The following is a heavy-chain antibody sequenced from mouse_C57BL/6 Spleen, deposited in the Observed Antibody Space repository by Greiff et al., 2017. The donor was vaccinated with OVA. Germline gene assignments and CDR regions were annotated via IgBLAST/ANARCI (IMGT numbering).Heavy chain of an antibody. Sequence: VQLQQSGPELVKPGASVKISCKASGYSFTGYYMNWVKQSPEKSLEWIGEINPSTGGTTYNQKFKAKATLTVDKSSSTAYMQLKSLTSEDSAVYYGARGYGPFDYWGQGTTLTVSS. J-gene: IGHJ2*01. CDR3: ARGYGPFDY. CDR2: INPSTGGT. CDR1: GYSFTGYY. D-gene: IGHD1-1*02. V-gene: IGHV1-42*01.